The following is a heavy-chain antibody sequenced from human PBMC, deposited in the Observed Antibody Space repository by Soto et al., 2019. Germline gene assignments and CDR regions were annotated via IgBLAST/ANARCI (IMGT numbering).Heavy chain of an antibody. CDR3: AREVGLLWFGETNNWFDP. V-gene: IGHV1-8*01. J-gene: IGHJ5*02. CDR1: GYTFTSYD. CDR2: MNPNSGNT. D-gene: IGHD3-10*01. Sequence: GASVKVSCKASGYTFTSYDINWVRQATGQGLEWMGWMNPNSGNTGYAQKFQGRVTMTRNTSISTAYMELSSLRSEDTAVYYCAREVGLLWFGETNNWFDPWGQGTLVTVS.